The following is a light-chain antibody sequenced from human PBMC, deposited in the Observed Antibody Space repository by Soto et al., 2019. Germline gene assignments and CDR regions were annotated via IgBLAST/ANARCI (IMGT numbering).Light chain of an antibody. V-gene: IGKV3-20*01. J-gene: IGKJ1*01. CDR2: GGS. CDR3: QYYGDSPWT. CDR1: QSIGSSS. Sequence: EIVLTQSTGTLSLSPGERATLSCRASQSIGSSSLAWYQQKAGQAPSLLIHGGSTRAAGIPDRFSGSGSGTDFTLTISRLEPEDVAVYSCQYYGDSPWTFGQGTKVDIK.